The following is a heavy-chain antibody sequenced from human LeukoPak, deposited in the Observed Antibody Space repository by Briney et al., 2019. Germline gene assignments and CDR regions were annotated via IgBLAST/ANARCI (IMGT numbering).Heavy chain of an antibody. Sequence: GGSLRLSCAASGFTFSDYYMSWIRQAPGKGLEWVSYISSSGSTIYYADSVKGRFTISRDNAKNSLYLQMNSLRAEDTAVYYCARAFYDSSGYYVRPDAFDIWGQGTMVTVSS. D-gene: IGHD3-22*01. V-gene: IGHV3-11*01. CDR1: GFTFSDYY. CDR2: ISSSGSTI. CDR3: ARAFYDSSGYYVRPDAFDI. J-gene: IGHJ3*02.